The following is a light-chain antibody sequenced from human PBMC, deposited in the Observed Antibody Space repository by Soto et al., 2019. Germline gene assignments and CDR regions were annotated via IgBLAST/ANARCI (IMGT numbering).Light chain of an antibody. CDR1: RSNIGAGYR. J-gene: IGLJ3*02. Sequence: QLVLTQPPSVSGDPGQTVTISCTGHRSNIGAGYRVHWYQQLLGTGPKVLISADNSRPSGVPDRFSGSKSGTSASLAIAGLQAEDEGDYYCQSYDSGHWVFGGGTKLTVL. CDR3: QSYDSGHWV. CDR2: ADN. V-gene: IGLV1-40*01.